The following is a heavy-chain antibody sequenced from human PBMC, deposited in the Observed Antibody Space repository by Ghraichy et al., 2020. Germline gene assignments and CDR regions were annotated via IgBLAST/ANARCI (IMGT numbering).Heavy chain of an antibody. CDR1: GYTFTSYG. CDR3: AREVVVVAAIHYYYYGMDV. Sequence: ASVKVSCKASGYTFTSYGISWVRQAPGQGLEWMGWISAYNGNTNYAQKLQGRVTMTTDTSTSTAYMELRSLRSDDTAVYYCAREVVVVAAIHYYYYGMDVWGQGTTVTVSS. J-gene: IGHJ6*02. CDR2: ISAYNGNT. V-gene: IGHV1-18*01. D-gene: IGHD2-15*01.